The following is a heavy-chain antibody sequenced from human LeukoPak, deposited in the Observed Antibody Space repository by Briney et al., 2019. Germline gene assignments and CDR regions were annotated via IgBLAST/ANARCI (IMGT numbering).Heavy chain of an antibody. D-gene: IGHD4-17*01. CDR2: ISSSGSTI. V-gene: IGHV3-48*04. Sequence: GGSLRLSCAASGFTFSSYAMSWVRQAPGKGLEWVSYISSSGSTIYYADSVKGRFTISRDNAKNSLYLQMNSLRAEDTAVYYCARVRGSGVDLTTVTAHYFDYWGQGTLVTVSS. CDR3: ARVRGSGVDLTTVTAHYFDY. CDR1: GFTFSSYA. J-gene: IGHJ4*02.